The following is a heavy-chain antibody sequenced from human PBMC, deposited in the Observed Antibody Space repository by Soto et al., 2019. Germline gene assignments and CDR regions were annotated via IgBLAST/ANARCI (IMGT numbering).Heavy chain of an antibody. CDR1: GDSVSNNGAT. CDR3: ARDPPDFNSGFDF. Sequence: PSQTLSLTCAISGDSVSNNGATWNWIRQSPSGGLEWLGRTYYRSKWISDYAMSVKSRISINPDTSKNQISLQLKSVTPEGTAVYYCARDPPDFNSGFDFWGQGTLVTVSS. CDR2: TYYRSKWIS. D-gene: IGHD1-26*01. V-gene: IGHV6-1*01. J-gene: IGHJ4*02.